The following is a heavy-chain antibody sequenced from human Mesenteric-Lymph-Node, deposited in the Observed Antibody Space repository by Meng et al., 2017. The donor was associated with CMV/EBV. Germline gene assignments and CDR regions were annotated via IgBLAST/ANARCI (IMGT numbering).Heavy chain of an antibody. CDR2: IYSGGST. J-gene: IGHJ6*02. CDR1: GFTVSSNY. V-gene: IGHV3-53*01. D-gene: IGHD3-16*02. CDR3: ARELSDYYYYGMDV. Sequence: GGSLRLSCAASGFTVSSNYMSWVRQAPGKGLEWVSVIYSGGSTYYADSVKGRFTISRDNSKNTLYLQMNSLRAEDTAVYYCARELSDYYYYGMDVWGQGTTVTVSS.